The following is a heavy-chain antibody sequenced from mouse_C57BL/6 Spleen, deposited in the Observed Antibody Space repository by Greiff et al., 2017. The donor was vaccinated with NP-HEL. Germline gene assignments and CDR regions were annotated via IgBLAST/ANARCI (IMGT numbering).Heavy chain of an antibody. CDR1: GYTFTSYW. CDR2: IDPSDSET. V-gene: IGHV1-52*01. Sequence: QVQLQQPGAELVRPGSSVKLSCKASGYTFTSYWMHWVKQRPIQGLEWIGNIDPSDSETPYNQKFKDKATLTVDKSSITAYMQLSSLTSEDSAVYYCARSGYSNYFDYWGQGTTLTVSS. D-gene: IGHD2-5*01. CDR3: ARSGYSNYFDY. J-gene: IGHJ2*01.